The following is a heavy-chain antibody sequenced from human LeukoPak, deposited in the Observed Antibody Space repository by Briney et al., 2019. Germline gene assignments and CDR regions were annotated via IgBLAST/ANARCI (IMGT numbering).Heavy chain of an antibody. J-gene: IGHJ4*02. CDR2: IFYAGST. V-gene: IGHV4-59*08. Sequence: SETLSLTCTVSGGSIRSYYWSCIRQPPGKGLEWIGYIFYAGSTTYNPSLKSRVTISIDTSKNQFSLRLNSVTAADTAVYYCASGDRGYSYGPLDYWGQGTLVTVSS. D-gene: IGHD5-18*01. CDR3: ASGDRGYSYGPLDY. CDR1: GGSIRSYY.